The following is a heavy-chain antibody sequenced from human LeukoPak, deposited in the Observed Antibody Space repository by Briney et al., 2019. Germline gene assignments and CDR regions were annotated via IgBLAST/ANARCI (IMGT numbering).Heavy chain of an antibody. D-gene: IGHD1-1*01. CDR1: GYTFTSYG. V-gene: IGHV1-18*01. CDR2: ISAYNGNT. J-gene: IGHJ3*02. Sequence: ASVKVSCKASGYTFTSYGISWVRQAPGQGLEWMGWISAYNGNTNYAQKLQGRVTMTTDTSTSTAYMEPRSLRSDDTAVYYCARRGSHGHERYDQEGAFDIWGQGTMVTVSS. CDR3: ARRGSHGHERYDQEGAFDI.